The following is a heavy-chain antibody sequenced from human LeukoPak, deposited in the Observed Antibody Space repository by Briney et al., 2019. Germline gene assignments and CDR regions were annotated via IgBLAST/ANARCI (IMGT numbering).Heavy chain of an antibody. J-gene: IGHJ6*02. CDR3: ARDYGRSRDYGMDV. CDR2: ISYDGSNK. V-gene: IGHV3-30*03. CDR1: GFTFSSYA. D-gene: IGHD3-10*01. Sequence: GGSLRLSCAASGFTFSSYAMSWVRQAPGKGLEWVAVISYDGSNKYYADSVKGRFTISRDNSENTLYLQMNSLRAEDTAMYYCARDYGRSRDYGMDVWGQGTTVTVSS.